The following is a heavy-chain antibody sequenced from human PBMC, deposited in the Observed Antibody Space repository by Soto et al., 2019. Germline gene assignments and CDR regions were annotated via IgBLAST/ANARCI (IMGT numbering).Heavy chain of an antibody. CDR1: GFTFSSYG. V-gene: IGHV3-33*01. D-gene: IGHD6-13*01. CDR3: ARGRVAAAGDAVDI. J-gene: IGHJ3*02. CDR2: IWYDGSNE. Sequence: QVQLVESGGGVVQPGRSLRLSCAASGFTFSSYGMHWVRQAPGKGLEWVAVIWYDGSNEYYADSVKDRFTISRDNSKNTRYLPMSSLRAEDTAVYYCARGRVAAAGDAVDICGQGSMVTVSS.